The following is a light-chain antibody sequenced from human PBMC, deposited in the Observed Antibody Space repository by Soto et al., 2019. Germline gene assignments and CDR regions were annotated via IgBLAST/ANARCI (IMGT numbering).Light chain of an antibody. CDR1: QSVLYSSNNKNY. V-gene: IGKV4-1*01. Sequence: DIVMTQSPDSLAVSLGERATFNCKSSQSVLYSSNNKNYLAWYQQKPGQAPKLLIYWASTRESGVPHRFSGCESQIDFTLTFSSLLAEYVAVYYCRQYDTTPWTFGQGTKVESK. CDR3: RQYDTTPWT. CDR2: WAS. J-gene: IGKJ1*01.